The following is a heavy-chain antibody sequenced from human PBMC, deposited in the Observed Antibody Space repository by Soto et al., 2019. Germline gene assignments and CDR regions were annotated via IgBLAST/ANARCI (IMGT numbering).Heavy chain of an antibody. CDR1: GYTFTSYG. J-gene: IGHJ5*02. Sequence: QVQLVQSGAEVKKPGASVKVSCKASGYTFTSYGISWVRQAPGQGLEWMGWISADNGKTNYAQKLQGRVTMTTDTSTGTAYMELRSLRSDDTAVYYCARDWYCSGGRCYNCFDPWGQGTLVTVSS. V-gene: IGHV1-18*01. CDR3: ARDWYCSGGRCYNCFDP. CDR2: ISADNGKT. D-gene: IGHD2-15*01.